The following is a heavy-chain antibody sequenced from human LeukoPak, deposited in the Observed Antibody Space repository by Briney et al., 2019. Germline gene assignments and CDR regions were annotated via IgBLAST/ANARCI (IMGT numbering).Heavy chain of an antibody. D-gene: IGHD3-3*01. CDR2: ISGSGGST. Sequence: GGSLRLSCAASGVTLSTYAMSWVRQAPGKGLEWVSAISGSGGSTYYADSVKGRFTISRDNSKNTLYLQMNSLRAEDTAVYYCAKDKRITIFGVAPPTFDPWGQGTLVTVSS. V-gene: IGHV3-23*01. CDR3: AKDKRITIFGVAPPTFDP. J-gene: IGHJ5*02. CDR1: GVTLSTYA.